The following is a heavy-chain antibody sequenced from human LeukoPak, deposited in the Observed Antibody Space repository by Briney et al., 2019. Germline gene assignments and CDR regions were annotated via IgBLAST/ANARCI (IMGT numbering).Heavy chain of an antibody. D-gene: IGHD5-12*01. CDR2: ISYDGSNK. J-gene: IGHJ6*02. V-gene: IGHV3-30*18. Sequence: GGSLRLSCAASGFTFNKAWMSWVRQAPGKGLEWVAVISYDGSNKYYADSVKGRFTISRDNSKNTLYLQMNSLRAEDTAVYYCAKGAPSRYSGYDYFGYYYYYGMDVWGQGTTVTVSS. CDR3: AKGAPSRYSGYDYFGYYYYYGMDV. CDR1: GFTFNKAW.